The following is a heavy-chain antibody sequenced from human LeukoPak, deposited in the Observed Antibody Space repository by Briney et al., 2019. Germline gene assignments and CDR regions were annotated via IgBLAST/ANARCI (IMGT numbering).Heavy chain of an antibody. D-gene: IGHD4-17*01. V-gene: IGHV3-23*01. CDR3: ARDSMTTVTVDY. CDR2: ISGSGGNT. CDR1: GFTFSNYA. Sequence: GGSLRLSCVASGFTFSNYAMSWVRQAPGKGLEWVSGISGSGGNTYYADSVKGRFTISRDNSKNTLYLQMNSLRAEDTAVYYCARDSMTTVTVDYWGQGTLVTVSS. J-gene: IGHJ4*02.